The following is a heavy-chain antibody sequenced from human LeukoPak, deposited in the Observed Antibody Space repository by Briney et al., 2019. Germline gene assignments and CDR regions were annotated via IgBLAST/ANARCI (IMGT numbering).Heavy chain of an antibody. Sequence: PSETLSLTCTVSGGSISSYYWSWIRQPPGKGLEWIGYIYYSGSTNYNPSLKSRVTISVDTSKNQFSLKLSSVTAADTAVYYCARELHYYDSSGSLNWFDPWGQGTLVTVSS. CDR1: GGSISSYY. V-gene: IGHV4-59*01. D-gene: IGHD3-22*01. CDR3: ARELHYYDSSGSLNWFDP. J-gene: IGHJ5*02. CDR2: IYYSGST.